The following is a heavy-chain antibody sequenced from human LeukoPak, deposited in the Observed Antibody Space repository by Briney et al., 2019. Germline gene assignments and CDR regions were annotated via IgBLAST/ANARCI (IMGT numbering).Heavy chain of an antibody. CDR3: AKTKGSYGDSNGMDV. V-gene: IGHV4-39*01. CDR1: GGSISSSSYY. Sequence: SETLSLTCTVSGGSISSSSYYWGWIRQPPGKGLEWIGSIYYSGSTYYNPSLKSRVTISVDTSKNQFSLKLSSVTAADTAVYYCAKTKGSYGDSNGMDVWGQGTTVTVSS. CDR2: IYYSGST. J-gene: IGHJ6*02. D-gene: IGHD4-17*01.